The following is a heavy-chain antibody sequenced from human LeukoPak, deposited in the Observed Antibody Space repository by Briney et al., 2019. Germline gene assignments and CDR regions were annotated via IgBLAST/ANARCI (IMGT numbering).Heavy chain of an antibody. J-gene: IGHJ5*02. D-gene: IGHD3-22*01. CDR3: ARLCGDIYYYDSSGYYYWFDP. CDR1: GGSISSSSYY. CDR2: IYYSGGT. Sequence: SETLSLTCTVSGGSISSSSYYWGWIRQPPGKGLEWIESIYYSGGTYYNPSLKSRVTISVDTSKNQFSLKLSSVTAADTAVYYCARLCGDIYYYDSSGYYYWFDPWGQGTLVTVSS. V-gene: IGHV4-39*01.